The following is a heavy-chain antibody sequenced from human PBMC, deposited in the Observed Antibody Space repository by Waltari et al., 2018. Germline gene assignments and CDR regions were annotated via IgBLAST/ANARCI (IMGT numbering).Heavy chain of an antibody. J-gene: IGHJ4*02. D-gene: IGHD2-8*02. CDR1: GGPFSRYA. CDR3: ARARWDLQVVYLDS. Sequence: QVQLVQSGTEVRKPGSSVTVSCEAPGGPFSRYASSWVRQAPGQGLEWMGHIVPFYGRATYAQKFRGRVTISADESTSTAYMEMSGLRSEDTAVYFCARARWDLQVVYLDSWGQGTLVTVSS. V-gene: IGHV1-69*01. CDR2: IVPFYGRA.